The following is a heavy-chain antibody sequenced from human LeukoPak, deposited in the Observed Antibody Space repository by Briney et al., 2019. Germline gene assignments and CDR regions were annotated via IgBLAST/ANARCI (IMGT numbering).Heavy chain of an antibody. J-gene: IGHJ4*02. Sequence: GASVKVSCKASGGTFSSYTISWVRQAPGQGLEWMGRIIPILGIANYAQKFQGRVTITADKSTSTAYMELSSLRSEDTAVYYCARGSGYFQFDYWGQGTLVTVSS. CDR3: ARGSGYFQFDY. CDR1: GGTFSSYT. D-gene: IGHD3-22*01. CDR2: IIPILGIA. V-gene: IGHV1-69*02.